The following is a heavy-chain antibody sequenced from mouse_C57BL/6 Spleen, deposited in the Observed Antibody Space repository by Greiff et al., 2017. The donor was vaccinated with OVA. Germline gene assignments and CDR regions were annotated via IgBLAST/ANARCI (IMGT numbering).Heavy chain of an antibody. CDR1: GFTFSSYA. V-gene: IGHV5-9-1*02. J-gene: IGHJ4*01. CDR2: ISSGGDYT. D-gene: IGHD2-12*01. CDR3: TRDNYYNYAMDY. Sequence: EVHLVESGEGLVKPGGSLKLSCAASGFTFSSYAMSWVRQTPEQRLEWVAYISSGGDYTYYADTVKGRFTISRDNARNTLYLQMSSLKSEDTAMYYCTRDNYYNYAMDYWGQGTSVTVSS.